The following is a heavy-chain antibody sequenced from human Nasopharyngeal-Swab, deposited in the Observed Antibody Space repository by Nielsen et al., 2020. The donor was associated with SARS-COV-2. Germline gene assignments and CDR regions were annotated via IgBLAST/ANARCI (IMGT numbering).Heavy chain of an antibody. CDR1: GFTFSDHS. V-gene: IGHV3-7*04. J-gene: IGHJ5*02. D-gene: IGHD6-13*01. CDR3: ARDRGKAAAGTNWFDP. Sequence: GESLKISCAASGFTFSDHSMIWVRQAPGKGLEWVANIKQDGSEKYYVDSVKGRFTISRDNAKNSLYLQMNSLRAEDTAVYYCARDRGKAAAGTNWFDPWGQGTLVTVSS. CDR2: IKQDGSEK.